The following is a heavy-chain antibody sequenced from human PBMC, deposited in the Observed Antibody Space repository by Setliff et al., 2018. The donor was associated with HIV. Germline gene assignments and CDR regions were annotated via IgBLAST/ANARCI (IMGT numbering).Heavy chain of an antibody. CDR3: VKDIQRGQQLAPGGFDS. D-gene: IGHD6-13*01. V-gene: IGHV3-7*03. CDR1: RFSFSTFW. J-gene: IGHJ4*02. CDR2: INQDGNKK. Sequence: GGSLRLSCATSRFSFSTFWMTWVRQAPGKGLEWIANINQDGNKKYHAGSVWGRFTISRDNAKNSLYLQMNSLRAEDTAVYYCVKDIQRGQQLAPGGFDSWGQGTLVTVSS.